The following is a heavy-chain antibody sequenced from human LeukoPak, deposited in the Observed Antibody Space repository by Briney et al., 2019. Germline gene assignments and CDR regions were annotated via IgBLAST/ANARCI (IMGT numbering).Heavy chain of an antibody. CDR2: ISNDGSNT. V-gene: IGHV3-74*01. CDR3: APKWFDF. CDR1: GFTFSSSW. Sequence: GGSLRLSCAASGFTFSSSWMHWVRQAPGKGLVWVSRISNDGSNTNYADSVKGRFTISRDNAKNTLYLEMNSLRAEDTAGYYCAPKWFDFWGQGTLVTVSS. J-gene: IGHJ5*01.